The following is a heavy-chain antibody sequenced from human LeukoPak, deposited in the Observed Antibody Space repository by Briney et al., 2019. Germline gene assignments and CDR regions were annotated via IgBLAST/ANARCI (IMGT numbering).Heavy chain of an antibody. Sequence: GGSLRLSCAASGFTFTNYVMTWVRQAPGKGLEWVSAISGSGGSTYYAASVKGRFTVSRDNSKDTVYLQMNSLRAEDTAVYYCARGNWNKLEVFDYWGQGTLVTVSS. D-gene: IGHD1/OR15-1a*01. J-gene: IGHJ4*02. V-gene: IGHV3-23*01. CDR2: ISGSGGST. CDR1: GFTFTNYV. CDR3: ARGNWNKLEVFDY.